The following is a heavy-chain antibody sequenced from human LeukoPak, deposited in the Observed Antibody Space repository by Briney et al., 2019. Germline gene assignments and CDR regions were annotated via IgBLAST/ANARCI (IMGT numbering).Heavy chain of an antibody. CDR1: GFTVSSNY. CDR3: ARATLGEYSSSWYPIINYYYMDV. J-gene: IGHJ6*03. V-gene: IGHV3-53*01. D-gene: IGHD6-13*01. CDR2: IYSGGST. Sequence: GGSLRLSCAASGFTVSSNYMSWVRQAPGKGLEWVSVIYSGGSTYYADSVKGRFTISRDNSKNTLYLQMNSLRAEDTAVYYCARATLGEYSSSWYPIINYYYMDVWGKGTTVTVSS.